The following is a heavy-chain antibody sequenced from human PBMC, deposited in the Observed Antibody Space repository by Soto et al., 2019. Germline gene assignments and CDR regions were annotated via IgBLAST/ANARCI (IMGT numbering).Heavy chain of an antibody. Sequence: GESLKISCEASGFVFTNFWVHWVRHVPGKGLVWVARIDTSGHSTNYAESVEGRFTISRDNAKNTVSLQMNSLRVEDTGVYYCAKDSWYFDLWSQGSQVTVSS. J-gene: IGHJ4*02. D-gene: IGHD6-13*01. V-gene: IGHV3-74*01. CDR3: AKDSWYFDL. CDR2: IDTSGHST. CDR1: GFVFTNFW.